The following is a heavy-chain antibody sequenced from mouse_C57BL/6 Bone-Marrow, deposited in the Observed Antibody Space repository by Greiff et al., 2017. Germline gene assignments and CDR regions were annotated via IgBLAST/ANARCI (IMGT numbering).Heavy chain of an antibody. CDR1: GYTFTSYW. CDR3: ARGITTVVPFAY. J-gene: IGHJ3*01. V-gene: IGHV1-61*01. Sequence: QVQLQQPGAELVRPGSSVKLSCKASGYTFTSYWMDWVQQRPGQGLEWIGNIYPSDSETHYNQQFKDKATLAVDKSSSTAYMQLSSLTSEDSAVYYCARGITTVVPFAYWGQGTLVTVSA. D-gene: IGHD1-1*01. CDR2: IYPSDSET.